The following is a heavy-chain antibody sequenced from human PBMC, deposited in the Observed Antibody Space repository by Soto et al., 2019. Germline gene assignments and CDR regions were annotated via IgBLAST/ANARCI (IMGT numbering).Heavy chain of an antibody. V-gene: IGHV4-61*01. D-gene: IGHD6-6*01. CDR3: ARGKLGYNWFAP. CDR2: IYYSGST. CDR1: GGSVSSGSYY. Sequence: PSETLSLTCTVSGGSVSSGSYYWSWIRQPPGKGLEWIGYIYYSGSTNYNPSLKSRVTISVDTSKNQFSLKLSSVTAADTAVYYCARGKLGYNWFAPWGQGTLVTV. J-gene: IGHJ5*02.